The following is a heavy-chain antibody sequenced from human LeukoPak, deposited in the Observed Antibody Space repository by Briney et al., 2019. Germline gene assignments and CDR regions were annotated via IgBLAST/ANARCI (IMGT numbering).Heavy chain of an antibody. J-gene: IGHJ6*03. CDR1: GYTFTGYC. Sequence: ASVKVSCKASGYTFTGYCMHWVRQAPGQGPEWMGWINPNSGGTNYAQKFQGRVTMTRDTSISTAYMELSRLRSDDTAVYYCARDHSNDFWSGSGPLYYMDVWGKGTTVTVSS. CDR3: ARDHSNDFWSGSGPLYYMDV. V-gene: IGHV1-2*02. D-gene: IGHD3-3*01. CDR2: INPNSGGT.